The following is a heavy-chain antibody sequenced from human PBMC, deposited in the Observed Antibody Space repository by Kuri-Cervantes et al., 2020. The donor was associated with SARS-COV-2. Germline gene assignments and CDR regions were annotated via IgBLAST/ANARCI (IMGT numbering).Heavy chain of an antibody. V-gene: IGHV4-39*07. CDR3: ARDIFSGDGYNYYYYYGMDV. Sequence: GSLRLSCTVSGGSISSSSYYWGWIRQPPGKGLGWIGSIYYSGSTYYNPSLKSRVTISVDTSKTQFSLKLSSVTAADTAVYYCARDIFSGDGYNYYYYYGMDVWGQGTTVTVSS. CDR1: GGSISSSSYY. J-gene: IGHJ6*02. CDR2: IYYSGST. D-gene: IGHD5-24*01.